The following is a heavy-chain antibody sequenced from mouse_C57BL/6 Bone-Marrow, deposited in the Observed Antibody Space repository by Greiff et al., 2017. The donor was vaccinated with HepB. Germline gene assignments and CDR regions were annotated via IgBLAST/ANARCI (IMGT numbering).Heavy chain of an antibody. CDR1: GYSITSGYY. D-gene: IGHD2-1*01. CDR2: ISYDGSN. CDR3: ARRGGNYAWFAY. V-gene: IGHV3-6*01. J-gene: IGHJ3*01. Sequence: EVKLMESGPGLVKPSQSLSLTCSVTGYSITSGYYWNWIRQFPGNKLEWMGYISYDGSNNYNPSLKNRISITRDTSKNQFFLKLNSVTTEDTATYYCARRGGNYAWFAYWGQGTLVTVSA.